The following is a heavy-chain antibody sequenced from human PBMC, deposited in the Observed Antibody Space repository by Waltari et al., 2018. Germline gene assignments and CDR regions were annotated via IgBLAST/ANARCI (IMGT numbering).Heavy chain of an antibody. D-gene: IGHD2-21*01. Sequence: EVQLLGSGGGWVQPGESLSLSCSASGLTFTSYAMTWVRQAPGKEPEWVSTISDRGANTHYAASVKGRFTISRDNSKSKLYLQMNNLRAEDTALYYCARDVAPTRSPMFDYWGQGTLVIVSS. CDR2: ISDRGANT. V-gene: IGHV3-23*01. J-gene: IGHJ4*02. CDR1: GLTFTSYA. CDR3: ARDVAPTRSPMFDY.